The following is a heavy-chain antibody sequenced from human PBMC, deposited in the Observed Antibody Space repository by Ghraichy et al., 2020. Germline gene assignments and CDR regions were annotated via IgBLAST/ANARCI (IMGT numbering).Heavy chain of an antibody. D-gene: IGHD3-22*01. V-gene: IGHV4-31*03. J-gene: IGHJ4*02. CDR2: IYYSGST. Sequence: SETLSLTCTVSGGSISSGGYYWSWIRQHPGKGLEWIGYIYYSGSTYYNPSLKSRVTISVDTSKNQFSLKLSSVTAADTAVYYCAGARNYYDSSGYSYYFDYWGQGTLVTVSS. CDR1: GGSISSGGYY. CDR3: AGARNYYDSSGYSYYFDY.